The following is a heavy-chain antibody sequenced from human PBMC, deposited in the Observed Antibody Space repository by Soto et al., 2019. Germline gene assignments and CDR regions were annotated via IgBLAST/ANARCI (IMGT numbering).Heavy chain of an antibody. CDR1: GYTFTSAD. D-gene: IGHD3-16*02. J-gene: IGHJ4*02. V-gene: IGHV1-8*01. CDR2: INPKNDNT. Sequence: QVPLVQSGAEVKKPGASVKVSCKASGYTFTSADINWVRQTTGQGLEWMGWINPKNDNTGYAEKFQGRVTMTQDTSISTAYLELSSLRSDDTAVSYCARGASSYDYWGQGTLVTVSS. CDR3: ARGASSYDY.